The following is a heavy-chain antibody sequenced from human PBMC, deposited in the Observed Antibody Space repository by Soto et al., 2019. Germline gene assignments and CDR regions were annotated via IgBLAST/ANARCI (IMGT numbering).Heavy chain of an antibody. J-gene: IGHJ6*02. CDR1: GFTFSSYE. D-gene: IGHD2-15*01. CDR2: ISSSGSTI. V-gene: IGHV3-48*03. Sequence: GGSLRLSCAASGFTFSSYEMNWVRQAPGKGLEWVSYISSSGSTIYYADSVKGRFTISRDNAKNSLYLQMNSLRAEDTAVYYCARDRGGFCSGGSCSYYGMDVWGQGTTVTVSS. CDR3: ARDRGGFCSGGSCSYYGMDV.